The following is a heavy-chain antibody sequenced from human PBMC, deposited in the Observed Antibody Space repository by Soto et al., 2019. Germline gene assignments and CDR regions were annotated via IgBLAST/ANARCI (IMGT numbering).Heavy chain of an antibody. J-gene: IGHJ4*02. Sequence: GGSLRLSCASSGFTFSSYAMSWVRQAPGKGLEWVSAISGSGVSTYYADSVKGRFTISRDNSKNTLYLQKNSLRAEDTAVYYCAKRPYGGNSIFDYWGQGTLVTVSS. D-gene: IGHD4-17*01. CDR2: ISGSGVST. CDR1: GFTFSSYA. V-gene: IGHV3-23*01. CDR3: AKRPYGGNSIFDY.